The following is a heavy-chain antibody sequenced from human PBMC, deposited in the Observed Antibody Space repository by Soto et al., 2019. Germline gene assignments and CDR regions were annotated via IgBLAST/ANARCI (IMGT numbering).Heavy chain of an antibody. Sequence: ASVKVSCKASGYTFTSYGISWVRQAPGQGLEWMGWISAYNGNTNYAQKLQGRVTMTTDTSTSTAYTELRSLRSDDTAVYYCARDPQLWFGEFDMTYYYYGMDVWGQGTTVTVSS. J-gene: IGHJ6*02. CDR2: ISAYNGNT. D-gene: IGHD3-10*01. CDR3: ARDPQLWFGEFDMTYYYYGMDV. CDR1: GYTFTSYG. V-gene: IGHV1-18*04.